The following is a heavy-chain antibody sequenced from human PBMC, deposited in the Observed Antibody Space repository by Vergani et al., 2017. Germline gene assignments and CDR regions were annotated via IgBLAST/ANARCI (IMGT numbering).Heavy chain of an antibody. V-gene: IGHV4-34*02. CDR2: INAIGSD. CDR1: GGSLSGYF. Sequence: QVHLQQRGAGVLKPSETLSLTCGVIGGSLSGYFWSWIRQSPGRGLGWIGKINAIGSDKYSPSATSRVTISVDTSRGAFTLTVSSVTTADTGLYFCASRRTRLNVGSKSNAGTFDSWGQGTLVTVSS. D-gene: IGHD1-1*01. CDR3: ASRRTRLNVGSKSNAGTFDS. J-gene: IGHJ4*02.